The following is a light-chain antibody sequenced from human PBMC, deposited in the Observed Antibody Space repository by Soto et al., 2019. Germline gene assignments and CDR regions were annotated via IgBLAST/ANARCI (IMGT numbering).Light chain of an antibody. CDR2: DAS. Sequence: DIQMTQSPSSLSASVGDRVTITCQASQDVINYLNWYQQKLGKAPKLLIYDASNLETGVPSRFSGSGSGTYFSFTISSLQPEDFATYYCQQYSNRITFGQGTRLEIK. CDR3: QQYSNRIT. V-gene: IGKV1-33*01. CDR1: QDVINY. J-gene: IGKJ5*01.